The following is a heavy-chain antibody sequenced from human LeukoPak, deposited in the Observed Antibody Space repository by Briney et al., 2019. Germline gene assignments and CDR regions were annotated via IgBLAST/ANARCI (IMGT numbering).Heavy chain of an antibody. V-gene: IGHV3-23*01. CDR1: GFTFSNHG. D-gene: IGHD2-15*01. CDR2: ISPSGDIT. J-gene: IGHJ4*02. CDR3: AKDHAPIVVVVAATYDY. Sequence: GGTLRLSCAASGFTFSNHGMNWVRQAPGKGLEWVSGISPSGDITYYADSVKGRFTISRDNSKNTVYLQVISLRAEDTAVYYCAKDHAPIVVVVAATYDYWGQGTLVTVSS.